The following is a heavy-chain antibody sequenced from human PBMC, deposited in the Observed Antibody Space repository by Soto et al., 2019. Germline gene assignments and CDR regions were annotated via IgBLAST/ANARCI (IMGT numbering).Heavy chain of an antibody. J-gene: IGHJ4*02. CDR1: GFTFSSYA. CDR2: ISGSGGST. V-gene: IGHV3-23*01. D-gene: IGHD3-22*01. Sequence: GGSLRLSCAASGFTFSSYAMSWVRQAPGKGLEWVSAISGSGGSTYYADSVKGRFTISRDNSKNTLYLQMNSLRAEDTAVYYCAKDKNPDPWYDSSGYYPIFDYWGQGTLVTVSS. CDR3: AKDKNPDPWYDSSGYYPIFDY.